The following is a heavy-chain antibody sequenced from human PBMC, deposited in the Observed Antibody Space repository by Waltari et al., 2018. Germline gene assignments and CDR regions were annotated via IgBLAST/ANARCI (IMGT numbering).Heavy chain of an antibody. CDR1: GDSMSSTDW. Sequence: QLQLQQSGPGLVKPSESLSLTCAVSGDSMSSTDWWSWVRQSPGKGLEWRGQVQASGRTTYNPSFAGRVTVSIDTSNKKFSLEVPSATAADTAMYYCARDRGRGIYLDSWGQGILVTVSP. CDR2: VQASGRT. CDR3: ARDRGRGIYLDS. D-gene: IGHD2-15*01. V-gene: IGHV4-4*02. J-gene: IGHJ4*02.